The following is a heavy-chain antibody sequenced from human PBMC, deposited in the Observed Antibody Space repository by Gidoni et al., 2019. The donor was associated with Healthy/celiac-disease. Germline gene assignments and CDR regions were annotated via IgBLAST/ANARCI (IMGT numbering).Heavy chain of an antibody. V-gene: IGHV1-18*01. Sequence: QVQLVQSGAEVKKPGASVKVSCTASGYTFTSYGISWVRQAPGQGLEWMGWISAYNGNTNYAQKLQGRVTMTTDTSTSTAYMELRSLRSDDTAVYYCARVYASIMTTVTPPNFDYWGQGTLVTVSS. CDR1: GYTFTSYG. D-gene: IGHD4-17*01. CDR3: ARVYASIMTTVTPPNFDY. J-gene: IGHJ4*02. CDR2: ISAYNGNT.